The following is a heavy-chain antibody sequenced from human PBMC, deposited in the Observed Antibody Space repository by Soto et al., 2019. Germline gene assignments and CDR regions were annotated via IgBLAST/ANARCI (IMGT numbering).Heavy chain of an antibody. D-gene: IGHD3-10*01. Sequence: ASVKVSCKASGYTFTSYDINWVRQATGQGLEWMGCMNPNSGNTGYAQKFQDRVTMTRKTSISTAYMELSSLRSEDTAVYYCARGMRFGELNYYYMDVWGKGTTVTVSS. CDR1: GYTFTSYD. CDR3: ARGMRFGELNYYYMDV. CDR2: MNPNSGNT. J-gene: IGHJ6*03. V-gene: IGHV1-8*01.